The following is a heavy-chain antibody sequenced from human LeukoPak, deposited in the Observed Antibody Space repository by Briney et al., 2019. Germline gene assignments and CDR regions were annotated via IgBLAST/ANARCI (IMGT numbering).Heavy chain of an antibody. CDR3: ARAIDKDYGDYLDY. Sequence: SETLSLTCTVSGGSISSYYWSWIWQPPGKGLEWIGYIYYSGSTNYNPSLKSRVTISVDTSKNQFSLKLSSVTAADTAVYYCARAIDKDYGDYLDYWGQGTLVTVSS. J-gene: IGHJ4*02. V-gene: IGHV4-59*01. D-gene: IGHD4-17*01. CDR1: GGSISSYY. CDR2: IYYSGST.